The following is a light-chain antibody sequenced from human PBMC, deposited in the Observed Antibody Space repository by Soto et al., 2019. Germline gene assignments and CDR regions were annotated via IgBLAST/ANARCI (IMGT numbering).Light chain of an antibody. CDR3: QQYHNYPPQYS. V-gene: IGKV3-15*01. J-gene: IGKJ2*03. CDR1: QSVASN. CDR2: GAS. Sequence: EIEMTQSPASLSVSPGDGATLSCWASQSVASNVDWYQQKPGQGPRLLIHGASTRAAGVPARFSGSGSGTEFTLTISSLQFEDFAVDYCQQYHNYPPQYSFGQGTELQIK.